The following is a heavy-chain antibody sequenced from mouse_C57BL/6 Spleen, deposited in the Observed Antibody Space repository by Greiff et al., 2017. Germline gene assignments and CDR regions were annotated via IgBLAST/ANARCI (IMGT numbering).Heavy chain of an antibody. V-gene: IGHV1-52*01. Sequence: VQLQQPGAELVRPGSSVKLSCKASGYTFTSYWMHWVKQRPIQGLEWIGNIDPSDSETHYNQKFKDKATLTVDKSSSTAYMQLSSLTSEDSAVYYCARGAGYTSSLYYFDYWGQGTTLTVSS. CDR3: ARGAGYTSSLYYFDY. J-gene: IGHJ2*01. D-gene: IGHD6-2*01. CDR2: IDPSDSET. CDR1: GYTFTSYW.